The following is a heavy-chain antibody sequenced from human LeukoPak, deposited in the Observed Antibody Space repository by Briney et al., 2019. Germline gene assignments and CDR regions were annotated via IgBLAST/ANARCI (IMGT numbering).Heavy chain of an antibody. CDR3: AVLSDGAYCGGDCFYLDS. Sequence: SVKVSCKASGGTFSSYAISWVRQAPGQGLEWMGGIIPIFGTANYAQKFQGRVTITADKSTGTGYMELSSLRSEDSAVYYCAVLSDGAYCGGDCFYLDSWGQGTLVAVSS. J-gene: IGHJ5*01. CDR2: IIPIFGTA. CDR1: GGTFSSYA. V-gene: IGHV1-69*06. D-gene: IGHD2-21*02.